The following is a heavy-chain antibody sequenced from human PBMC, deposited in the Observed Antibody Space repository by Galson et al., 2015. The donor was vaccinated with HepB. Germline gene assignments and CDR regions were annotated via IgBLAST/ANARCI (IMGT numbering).Heavy chain of an antibody. CDR3: VGDLYDFVWGSFLH. D-gene: IGHD3-16*01. Sequence: SLRLSCAASGFTFNTFDIHWVRQGPGTKLEWVAVMSKAGNNNYYADSVRGRFSISTDNSTNTIYLQMHSLRPEDTAVHYCVGDLYDFVWGSFLHWGQGTLVTVSS. V-gene: IGHV3-30*03. CDR1: GFTFNTFD. CDR2: MSKAGNNN. J-gene: IGHJ4*02.